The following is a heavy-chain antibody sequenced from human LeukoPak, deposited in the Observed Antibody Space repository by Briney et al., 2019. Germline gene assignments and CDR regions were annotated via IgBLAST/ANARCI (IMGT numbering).Heavy chain of an antibody. CDR1: GGSISSGGYS. CDR3: ARAGGNVFDY. D-gene: IGHD1-1*01. Sequence: SETLSLTCTVSGGSISSGGYSWSWIRQHPGKGLEWIGYISYSGSTYYNPSLKSRVTISVDKSKNQFSLKLSSETAADTAVYYCARAGGNVFDYWGQGTLVTVSS. CDR2: ISYSGST. J-gene: IGHJ4*02. V-gene: IGHV4-31*03.